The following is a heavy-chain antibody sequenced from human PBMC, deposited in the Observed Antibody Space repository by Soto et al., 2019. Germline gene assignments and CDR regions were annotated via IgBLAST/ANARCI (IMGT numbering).Heavy chain of an antibody. CDR1: SYSISSGFF. Sequence: SETLSLTCVVSSYSISSGFFWAWIRQPPGKGLEWVGSIYHTGDTHYNPSLRSQVSMSVDTSKNHFSLRLTYLTAADTAVYFCARDTNSLDLWGQGILVTVS. CDR2: IYHTGDT. CDR3: ARDTNSLDL. D-gene: IGHD2-8*01. J-gene: IGHJ5*02. V-gene: IGHV4-38-2*02.